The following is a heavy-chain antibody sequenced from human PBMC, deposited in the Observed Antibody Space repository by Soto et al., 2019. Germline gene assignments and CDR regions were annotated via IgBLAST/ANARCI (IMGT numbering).Heavy chain of an antibody. Sequence: SVKVSCKASGYTFTSYGISWVRQAPGQGLEWMGWISAYNGNTNYAQKLQGRVTMTTDTSTSTAYMELRSLRSDDTAVYYCARVPSSSWYVDYYYYYGMDVWSQGTTVTVSS. CDR2: ISAYNGNT. D-gene: IGHD6-13*01. V-gene: IGHV1-18*01. J-gene: IGHJ6*02. CDR3: ARVPSSSWYVDYYYYYGMDV. CDR1: GYTFTSYG.